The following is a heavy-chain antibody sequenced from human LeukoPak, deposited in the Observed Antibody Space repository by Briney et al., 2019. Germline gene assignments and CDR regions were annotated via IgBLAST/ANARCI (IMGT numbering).Heavy chain of an antibody. CDR2: IYYSGST. D-gene: IGHD3-22*01. J-gene: IGHJ4*02. CDR3: PRQTHNRGGYYTDY. V-gene: IGHV4-39*01. CDR1: GGSINSRGCY. Sequence: SETLSHTCNVPGGSINSRGCYWRGVRQPPGKGLEWIGSIYYSGSTWYNPSLKSRVTISVDTSKNQFSLKLSSVTAADTALYSCPRQTHNRGGYYTDYWGQGTLGTVSA.